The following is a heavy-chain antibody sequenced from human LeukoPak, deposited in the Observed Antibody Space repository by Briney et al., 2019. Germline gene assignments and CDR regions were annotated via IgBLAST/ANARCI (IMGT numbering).Heavy chain of an antibody. D-gene: IGHD6-19*01. V-gene: IGHV3-9*01. J-gene: IGHJ6*02. CDR1: GFTFDEYA. CDR3: AKDKSHSSWTSRYYYYALDV. Sequence: PGGSLRLSCAASGFTFDEYAIHWVRQAPGKGLEWVSGISWSSGIIGYADSVKGRFTISRDNAKNSLYLQMNSLRAEDTALYYCAKDKSHSSWTSRYYYYALDVWGQGTTVTVSS. CDR2: ISWSSGII.